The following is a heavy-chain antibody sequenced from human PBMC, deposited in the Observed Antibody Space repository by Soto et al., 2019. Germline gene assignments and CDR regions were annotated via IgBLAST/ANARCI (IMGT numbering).Heavy chain of an antibody. D-gene: IGHD3-10*01. CDR1: GFTFDDYG. CDR3: ARNPYYGSGGYSDY. V-gene: IGHV3-20*04. CDR2: IKWNGGST. J-gene: IGHJ4*02. Sequence: EVQLVESGGGVVRPGGSLRLSCAASGFTFDDYGMSWVRQAPGKGLEWVSGIKWNGGSTGYADSVKGRFTISRDNAKNYLYLQMNSLRDEDTALYYCARNPYYGSGGYSDYWGQGTQVTVSS.